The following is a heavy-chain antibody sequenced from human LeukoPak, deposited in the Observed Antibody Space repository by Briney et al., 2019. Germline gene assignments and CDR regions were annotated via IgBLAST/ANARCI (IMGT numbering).Heavy chain of an antibody. Sequence: GGSLRLSCAASGFTFSTYAMHWVRQAPGKGLEWVAVISYDGTNKYYADSVKGRFTISRDNSKTTLYLQMDSLRVEDTAVYYCAQGYFYDKIGYPPVDYWGQGTLVTVSS. V-gene: IGHV3-30-3*01. CDR2: ISYDGTNK. J-gene: IGHJ4*02. D-gene: IGHD3-22*01. CDR3: AQGYFYDKIGYPPVDY. CDR1: GFTFSTYA.